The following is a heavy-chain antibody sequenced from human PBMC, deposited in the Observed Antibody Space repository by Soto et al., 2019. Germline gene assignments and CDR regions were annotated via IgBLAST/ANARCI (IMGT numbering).Heavy chain of an antibody. CDR2: ISSSGSTI. CDR1: GFTFSSYE. D-gene: IGHD5-18*01. Sequence: EVQLVESGGGLVQPGGSLRLSCAASGFTFSSYEMNWVRQAPGKGLEWVSYISSSGSTIYYADSVKGRFTISRDNAKNSLYLQMNSLRAEDTAVYYCARDRRYTAMVTGGFDPWGQGTLVTVSS. V-gene: IGHV3-48*03. CDR3: ARDRRYTAMVTGGFDP. J-gene: IGHJ5*02.